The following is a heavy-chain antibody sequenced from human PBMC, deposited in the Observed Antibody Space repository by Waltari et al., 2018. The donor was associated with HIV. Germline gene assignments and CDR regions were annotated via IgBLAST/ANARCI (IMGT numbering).Heavy chain of an antibody. V-gene: IGHV3-20*04. CDR3: ARGLWRDTDMTHYFDY. CDR1: GFTLDDFG. J-gene: IGHJ4*02. CDR2: INWDVSST. Sequence: EVHLVASGGGVVRPGGSVRLSCAASGFTLDDFGMNWVGQAPGKVLGWVSGINWDVSSTGYADALKGRFTIFRDNARNSLYLQMNSLRAEDTALYYCARGLWRDTDMTHYFDYWGQGTLV. D-gene: IGHD5-18*01.